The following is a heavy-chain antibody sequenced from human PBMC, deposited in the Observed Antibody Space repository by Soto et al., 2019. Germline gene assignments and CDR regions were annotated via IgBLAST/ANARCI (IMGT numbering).Heavy chain of an antibody. J-gene: IGHJ6*02. Sequence: GAPVKVSCKASGYNFTSHYMHWVRQAPGQGLESMGIIYPRGGTTIYAQKFQGRVTMTRDTSTHTFYMELSSLRSEDTAMYYCARVGYSSTGTTFHYHGLDVWGQGTTVTVSS. D-gene: IGHD3-22*01. CDR2: IYPRGGTT. CDR3: ARVGYSSTGTTFHYHGLDV. V-gene: IGHV1-46*01. CDR1: GYNFTSHY.